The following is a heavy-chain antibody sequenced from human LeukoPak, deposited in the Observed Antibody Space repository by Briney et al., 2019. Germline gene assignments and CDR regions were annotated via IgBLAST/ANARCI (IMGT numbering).Heavy chain of an antibody. CDR1: GGSFSGYY. J-gene: IGHJ6*03. Sequence: PSETLSLTCAVYGGSFSGYYWSWIRQPPGKGLEWIGEINHSGSTNYNPSLKSRVTISVDTSKNQFSLKLSSVTAADTAVYYCARGRPTVTHHFYYYYYYMDVWGKGTTVTVSS. D-gene: IGHD4-17*01. CDR3: ARGRPTVTHHFYYYYYYMDV. V-gene: IGHV4-34*01. CDR2: INHSGST.